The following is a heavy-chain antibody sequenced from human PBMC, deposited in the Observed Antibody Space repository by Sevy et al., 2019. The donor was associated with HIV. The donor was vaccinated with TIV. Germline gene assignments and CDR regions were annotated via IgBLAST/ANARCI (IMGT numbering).Heavy chain of an antibody. Sequence: GGSLRLSCLASGFTFSGYSMHWVRQAPGKGLEWVAGIKYNVSIMAYADSVKGRFTISRDNVKNSMYLQMNSLRSDDMALYYCARDVSSGDTARAYDYYSGLDVWGQGIPVTVSS. J-gene: IGHJ6*02. D-gene: IGHD3-22*01. V-gene: IGHV3-9*03. CDR3: ARDVSSGDTARAYDYYSGLDV. CDR2: IKYNVSIM. CDR1: GFTFSGYS.